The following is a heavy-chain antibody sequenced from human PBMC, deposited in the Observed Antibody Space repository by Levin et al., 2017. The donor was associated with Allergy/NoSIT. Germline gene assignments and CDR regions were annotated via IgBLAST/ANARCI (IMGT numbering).Heavy chain of an antibody. Sequence: GESLKISCTASGFTFSNYPMSWVRQTPGKGLEWISAIGASSGTTYYTDSVKGRFTISKDYSNNILYLQMNSLRAEDTAVYYCARHLLAAGREYDCWGQGALVTVSS. CDR3: ARHLLAAGREYDC. CDR1: GFTFSNYP. CDR2: IGASSGTT. D-gene: IGHD6-13*01. V-gene: IGHV3-23*01. J-gene: IGHJ4*02.